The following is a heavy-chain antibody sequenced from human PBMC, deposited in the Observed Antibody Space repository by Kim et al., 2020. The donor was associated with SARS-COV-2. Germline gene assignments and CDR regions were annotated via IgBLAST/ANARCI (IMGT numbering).Heavy chain of an antibody. V-gene: IGHV3-7*01. Sequence: GGSLRLSCAASGFTFSSYWMNWIRQAPGKGPEWVANINAGGSENNYLDSVKGRFTISRDNAKNSVYLQMNSLRGEDTAVYYCARQELTWGQGTLVTGSS. J-gene: IGHJ4*02. D-gene: IGHD1-20*01. CDR3: ARQELT. CDR2: INAGGSEN. CDR1: GFTFSSYW.